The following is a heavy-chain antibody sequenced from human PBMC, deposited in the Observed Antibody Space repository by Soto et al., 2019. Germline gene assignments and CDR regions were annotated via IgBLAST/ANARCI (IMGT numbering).Heavy chain of an antibody. V-gene: IGHV1-58*02. CDR3: AAEGTVTTGMDV. D-gene: IGHD4-17*01. Sequence: QMQLVKSGPEVKKPGTSVKVSCKASGFTFTSSAMQWVRQARGQRLEGIGWIVVGSGNTNYAQKFQERVTITRDISTSTAYMELRRLRSECTAVYYCAAEGTVTTGMDVWCQGTTVTVSS. J-gene: IGHJ6*02. CDR2: IVVGSGNT. CDR1: GFTFTSSA.